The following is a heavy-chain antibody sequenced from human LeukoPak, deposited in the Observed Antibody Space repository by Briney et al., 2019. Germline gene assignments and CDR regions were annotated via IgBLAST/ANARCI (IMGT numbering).Heavy chain of an antibody. CDR1: GFXFSSYG. J-gene: IGHJ4*02. Sequence: GGSLRLSCAASGFXFSSYGIHWVRQAPGKGLEWVAVIWYDGSNKYYADSVKGRFTISRDNSKNTLYLQMNSLRAEDTAVYYCARGVSGSYSVGYWGQGTLVTVSS. CDR3: ARGVSGSYSVGY. CDR2: IWYDGSNK. V-gene: IGHV3-33*01. D-gene: IGHD1-26*01.